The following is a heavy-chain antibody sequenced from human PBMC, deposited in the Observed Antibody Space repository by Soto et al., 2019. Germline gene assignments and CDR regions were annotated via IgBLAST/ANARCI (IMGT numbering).Heavy chain of an antibody. CDR2: ISWNSGSI. CDR1: GFTFDDYA. Sequence: EVQLVDSGGGLVQPGRSLRLSCAASGFTFDDYAMHWVRQAPGKGLEWVSGISWNSGSIGYADSVKGRFTISRDNAKNSLYLQMNSLRAEDTALYYCAKDTSSGPWYYYMDVWGKGTTVTVSS. D-gene: IGHD6-19*01. V-gene: IGHV3-9*01. J-gene: IGHJ6*03. CDR3: AKDTSSGPWYYYMDV.